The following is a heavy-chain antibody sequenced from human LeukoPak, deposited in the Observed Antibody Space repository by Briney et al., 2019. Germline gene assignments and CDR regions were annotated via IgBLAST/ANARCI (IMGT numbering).Heavy chain of an antibody. Sequence: PGGSLRLSCAASGFIFANAWMTWVRQAPGKGLEWVGRINTKTDGGTTDYSAPVKGRFTISRDDSKNTLYLQMNSLKTEDTAVYYCTTPSFGYWGQGTLVTVSS. CDR2: INTKTDGGTT. CDR3: TTPSFGY. J-gene: IGHJ4*02. V-gene: IGHV3-15*01. CDR1: GFIFANAW.